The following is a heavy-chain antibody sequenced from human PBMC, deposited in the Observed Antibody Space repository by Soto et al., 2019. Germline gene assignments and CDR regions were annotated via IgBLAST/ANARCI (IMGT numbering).Heavy chain of an antibody. J-gene: IGHJ6*02. V-gene: IGHV4-30-2*01. CDR1: GGSINNEGHS. Sequence: SETLSLTCAVSGGSINNEGHSCAWVRQPPGGGLEWIGFIYHSGTAYYNPSLKSRVAMSADRSTNQFSLNLTSLTAADTAVYYCARAVRFGGMDVWGQGTTVTVSS. D-gene: IGHD3-10*01. CDR3: ARAVRFGGMDV. CDR2: IYHSGTA.